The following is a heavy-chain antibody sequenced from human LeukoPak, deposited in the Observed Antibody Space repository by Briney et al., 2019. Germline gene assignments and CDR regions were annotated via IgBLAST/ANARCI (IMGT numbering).Heavy chain of an antibody. CDR3: AGLVVVTATSFDY. V-gene: IGHV4-30-4*01. Sequence: PSETLSLTCTVSGGSISSGDYYWSWIRQPPGKGLEWIGYIYCSGSTYYNPSLKSRVTISVDTSKNQFSLKLSSVTAADTAVYYCAGLVVVTATSFDYWGQGTLVTVSS. J-gene: IGHJ4*02. D-gene: IGHD2-21*02. CDR1: GGSISSGDYY. CDR2: IYCSGST.